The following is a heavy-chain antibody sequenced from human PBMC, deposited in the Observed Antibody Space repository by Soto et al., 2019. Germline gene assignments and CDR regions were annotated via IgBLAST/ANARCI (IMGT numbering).Heavy chain of an antibody. D-gene: IGHD1-26*01. CDR2: ISGSGGST. V-gene: IGHV3-23*01. CDR1: GFTFSSYA. CDR3: AKVGPRWLQPYYSTFDY. J-gene: IGHJ4*02. Sequence: EVQLLESGGGLVQPGGSLRLSCAASGFTFSSYAMSWVRQAPGKGLEWVSAISGSGGSTYYADSVKGRFTISRDNSKNTLYLQMNSLRAEDTAVYYCAKVGPRWLQPYYSTFDYWGQGTLVTVSS.